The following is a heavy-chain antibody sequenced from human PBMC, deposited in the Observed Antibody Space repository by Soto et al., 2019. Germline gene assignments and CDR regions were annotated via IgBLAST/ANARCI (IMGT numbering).Heavy chain of an antibody. V-gene: IGHV4-61*01. CDR2: IYYSGST. D-gene: IGHD6-6*01. Sequence: SETLSLTCTVSGGSVSSGSYYWSWIRQPPGKGLEWIGYIYYSGSTTYNPSLKSRVTISVDTSKNQFSLKLSSVTAADTAVYYCARGARLGGGYYYYMDVWGKGTTVTVSS. CDR3: ARGARLGGGYYYYMDV. J-gene: IGHJ6*03. CDR1: GGSVSSGSYY.